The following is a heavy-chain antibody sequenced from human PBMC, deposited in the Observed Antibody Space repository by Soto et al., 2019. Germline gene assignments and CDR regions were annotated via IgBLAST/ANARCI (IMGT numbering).Heavy chain of an antibody. J-gene: IGHJ4*02. V-gene: IGHV4-31*03. CDR3: ARSLDCFGVVKVGDCGVGLLDY. Sequence: PSETLSLTCTVSGGSISSGGYYWSWIRQHPGKGLEWIGYIYYSGSTYYNPSLKSRVTISVDTSKNQFSLKLSSVTAADTAVYYCARSLDCFGVVKVGDCGVGLLDYWGQGTLVTVSS. CDR2: IYYSGST. D-gene: IGHD3-3*01. CDR1: GGSISSGGYY.